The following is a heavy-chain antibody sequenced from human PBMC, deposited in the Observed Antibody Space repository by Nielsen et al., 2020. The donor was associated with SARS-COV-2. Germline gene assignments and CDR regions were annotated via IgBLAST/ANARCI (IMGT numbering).Heavy chain of an antibody. CDR3: ARQANWGLYYYYYMDV. Sequence: GGSLRPSCAASGFTFDDYGMSWVRQAPGKGLEWVSGINWNGGSTGYADSVKGRFTISRDNAKNSLYLQMNSLRAEDTALYHRARQANWGLYYYYYMDVWGKGTTVTVSS. D-gene: IGHD7-27*01. CDR2: INWNGGST. J-gene: IGHJ6*03. V-gene: IGHV3-20*01. CDR1: GFTFDDYG.